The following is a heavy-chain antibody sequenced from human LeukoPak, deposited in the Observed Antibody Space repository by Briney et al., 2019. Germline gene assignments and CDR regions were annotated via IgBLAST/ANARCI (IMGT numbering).Heavy chain of an antibody. D-gene: IGHD3-22*01. J-gene: IGHJ4*01. CDR2: ISNSANTI. CDR1: GFTYSDHY. Sequence: GGSLRLSCAVSGFTYSDHYFAWIRQAPGKGLEWISYISNSANTIYYADSVRGRFTISRDNAKNSLFLQMNSLRVEDTAVYYCVRGPDYYYDSSGSFDYWGHGTLVTVSS. CDR3: VRGPDYYYDSSGSFDY. V-gene: IGHV3-11*04.